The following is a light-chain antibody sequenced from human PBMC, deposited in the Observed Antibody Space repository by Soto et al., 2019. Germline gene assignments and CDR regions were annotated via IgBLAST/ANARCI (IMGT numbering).Light chain of an antibody. CDR1: QSISNS. V-gene: IGKV3-11*01. CDR3: RQRYNWPLT. Sequence: IVLTQSPATLSLSPGERATLSCKASQSISNSLGWFQQKPGQAPRLLIDDASNRTTGIPARFTGSGSGSDFTLTISSLEPEDFGVYYCRQRYNWPLTLGGGTKVEIK. CDR2: DAS. J-gene: IGKJ4*01.